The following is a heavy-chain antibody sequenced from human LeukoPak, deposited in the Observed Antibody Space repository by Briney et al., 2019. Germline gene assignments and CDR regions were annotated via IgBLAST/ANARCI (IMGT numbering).Heavy chain of an antibody. J-gene: IGHJ4*02. Sequence: GGSLRLSCAASGFTFSDYWMSWVRQAPGKGLEWVANIKQDGSEKNYVDSVKGRVTISRDNAKNSLFLQMNSLRAEDTAVYYCARLVKIDYWGQGTLVTVSS. D-gene: IGHD3-22*01. V-gene: IGHV3-7*01. CDR2: IKQDGSEK. CDR1: GFTFSDYW. CDR3: ARLVKIDY.